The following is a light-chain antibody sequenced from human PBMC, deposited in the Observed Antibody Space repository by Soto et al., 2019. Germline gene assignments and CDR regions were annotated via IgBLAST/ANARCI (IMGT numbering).Light chain of an antibody. J-gene: IGKJ5*01. CDR3: QQLFDSPIT. Sequence: DIQLTQSPSTLSSSVGDRVTLSFRASQVISTSLAWYQVKPGKAPKLLIYAASTLESGVPSRFSATMSGTEFSLTITSLQPEDFATYYCQQLFDSPITFGQGTRLEIK. CDR2: AAS. V-gene: IGKV1-9*01. CDR1: QVISTS.